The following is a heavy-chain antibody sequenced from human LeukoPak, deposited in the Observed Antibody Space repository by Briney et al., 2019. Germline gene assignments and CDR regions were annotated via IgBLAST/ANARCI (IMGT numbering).Heavy chain of an antibody. CDR2: IKRDGSEK. CDR1: GFTFSSYW. J-gene: IGHJ4*02. D-gene: IGHD4-23*01. V-gene: IGHV3-7*01. Sequence: GGSLRLSCAASGFTFSSYWMSWVRQAPGKGLEWVANIKRDGSEKYYVDSVKGRFTISRDNAKNSMYLQMNSLRAEDTAVYYCASDYGGNTPYFDYWGQGTLVNVSS. CDR3: ASDYGGNTPYFDY.